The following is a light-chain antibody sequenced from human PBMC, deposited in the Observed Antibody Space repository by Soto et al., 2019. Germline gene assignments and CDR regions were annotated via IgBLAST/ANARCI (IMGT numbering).Light chain of an antibody. CDR2: GAS. CDR1: QTVGSN. V-gene: IGKV3-15*01. J-gene: IGKJ1*01. Sequence: EVVLTQSPATLSVYPGERATLSCRASQTVGSNLAWYQHKPGQAPRLLISGASTRATGVPARFGGSGSGTEFALTITGLQSEDFTVYFCQQYNTRPQTFGQGTKVDIK. CDR3: QQYNTRPQT.